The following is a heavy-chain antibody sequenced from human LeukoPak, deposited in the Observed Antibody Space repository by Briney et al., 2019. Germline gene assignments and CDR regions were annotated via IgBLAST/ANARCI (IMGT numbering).Heavy chain of an antibody. D-gene: IGHD3-22*01. V-gene: IGHV4-39*01. CDR3: ARPKRRYYDSSGYYLN. Sequence: SETLSLTCTVSGGSISSSSYYWGWIRQPPGKGLEWIGSIYYSGSTYYNPSLKSRVTISVDTSKNQFSLKLSSVTAADTAVYYCARPKRRYYDSSGYYLNWGQGTLVTVSS. J-gene: IGHJ4*02. CDR2: IYYSGST. CDR1: GGSISSSSYY.